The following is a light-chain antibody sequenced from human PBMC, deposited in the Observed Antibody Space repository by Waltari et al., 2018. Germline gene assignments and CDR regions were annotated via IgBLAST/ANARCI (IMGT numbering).Light chain of an antibody. Sequence: DIQLTQSPSFLSASVGDRVTITCRASQGISSSLAWYQQNPGKAPQLLTYVASTLQSGVPSRFSGSGSGTEFTLTISSLHPEDFATYYCQQLNSYPLTFGGGTKVEIK. J-gene: IGKJ4*01. CDR2: VAS. CDR1: QGISSS. CDR3: QQLNSYPLT. V-gene: IGKV1-9*01.